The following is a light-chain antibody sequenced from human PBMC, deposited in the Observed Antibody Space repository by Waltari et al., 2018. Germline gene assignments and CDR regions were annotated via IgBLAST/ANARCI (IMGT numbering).Light chain of an antibody. CDR2: DVS. CDR1: SSDVGGYDY. V-gene: IGLV2-14*03. CDR3: GSYSSSSTRV. Sequence: QSALTQPASVSGSPGQSITIFCTGTSSDVGGYDYVSWYQQHPGKAPKLMLSDVSSRPSGVSKRFSGPKSGNTASLTISGLQAEDGADYHCGSYSSSSTRVFGTGTKGTVL. J-gene: IGLJ1*01.